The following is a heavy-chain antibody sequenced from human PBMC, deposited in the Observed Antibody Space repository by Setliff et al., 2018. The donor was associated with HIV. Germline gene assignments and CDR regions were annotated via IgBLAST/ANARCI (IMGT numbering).Heavy chain of an antibody. J-gene: IGHJ4*02. D-gene: IGHD5-12*01. CDR3: VRDGYGYNGKGFDY. CDR2: IYYSGNT. V-gene: IGHV4-59*01. CDR1: GGSITGYY. Sequence: KLRKTLSLTCTVSGGSITGYYWSWIRQPPGKGLEWIGWIYYSGNTRYNPSLKSRVTISLDTSKNRFSLQLTSVTAADTAVYYCVRDGYGYNGKGFDYWGPGTLVTVSS.